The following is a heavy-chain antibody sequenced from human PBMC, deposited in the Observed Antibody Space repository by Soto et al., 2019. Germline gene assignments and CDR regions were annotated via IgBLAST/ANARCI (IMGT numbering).Heavy chain of an antibody. J-gene: IGHJ4*02. D-gene: IGHD3-22*01. CDR2: INHSGST. CDR3: ARDYYDSSGRSTSDY. Sequence: QVQLQQWGAGLLKPSETLSLTCAVYGGSFSGYYWSWIRQPPGKGLEWIGEINHSGSTNYNPSLKSRVTISVGTSKSQFSLKLGSVTAADTAGSFCARDYYDSSGRSTSDYWGQGALVPVSS. V-gene: IGHV4-34*01. CDR1: GGSFSGYY.